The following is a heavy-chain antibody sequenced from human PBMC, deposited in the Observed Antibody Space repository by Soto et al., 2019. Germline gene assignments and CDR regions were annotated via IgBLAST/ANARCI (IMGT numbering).Heavy chain of an antibody. CDR3: ARGETYLGF. V-gene: IGHV1-69*13. CDR1: GGTFSNYA. J-gene: IGHJ6*02. CDR2: IIPFFGTA. D-gene: IGHD3-16*01. Sequence: SVKGSCNASGGTFSNYANHWVRQAPGQGLEWMGGIIPFFGTAKNAQKFQGRVTITADESTSTANMELSSLISEDTAVYYCARGETYLGFWGQGTTVTVSS.